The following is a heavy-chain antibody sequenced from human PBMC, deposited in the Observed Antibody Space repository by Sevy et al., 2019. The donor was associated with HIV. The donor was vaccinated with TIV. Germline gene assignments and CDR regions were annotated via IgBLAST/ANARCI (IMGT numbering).Heavy chain of an antibody. J-gene: IGHJ3*02. V-gene: IGHV4-59*01. CDR2: FFHRGTT. CDR1: DASITTNY. D-gene: IGHD2-21*01. CDR3: ARSRAYPRDSDDGFAN. Sequence: SENLSLTCLVSDASITTNYWSWIRQAPGKGLEWIGYFFHRGTTNYNRSLKSRVTISGDTSKNEFSLRLTSVTAADTAVYYCARSRAYPRDSDDGFANWGQGTMVTVSS.